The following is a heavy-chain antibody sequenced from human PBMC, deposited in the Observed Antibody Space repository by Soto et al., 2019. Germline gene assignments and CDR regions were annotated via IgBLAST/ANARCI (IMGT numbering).Heavy chain of an antibody. CDR3: ARDGYCSGGSCTVETYYYYGMDV. V-gene: IGHV1-18*01. J-gene: IGHJ6*02. Sequence: GASVKVSCKASGYTFTSYGISWVRQAPGQGLEWMGWISAYNGNTNYAQKLQGRVTMTTDTSTSTAYIELRSLRSDATAVYYCARDGYCSGGSCTVETYYYYGMDVWGQGTTVTVSS. CDR1: GYTFTSYG. D-gene: IGHD2-15*01. CDR2: ISAYNGNT.